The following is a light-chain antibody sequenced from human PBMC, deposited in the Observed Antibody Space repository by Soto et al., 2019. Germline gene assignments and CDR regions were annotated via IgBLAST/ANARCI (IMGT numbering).Light chain of an antibody. Sequence: EIVMTQSPGTLSVSPGERATLSCTASQSVSSNLAWYQQKPGQAPRLLIYGASTRATGLPVRFSGSGSGTESTLTISSLQSEDFAVYSCQQYNNWPLTFGGGTKVEIK. CDR3: QQYNNWPLT. V-gene: IGKV3-15*01. CDR2: GAS. CDR1: QSVSSN. J-gene: IGKJ4*01.